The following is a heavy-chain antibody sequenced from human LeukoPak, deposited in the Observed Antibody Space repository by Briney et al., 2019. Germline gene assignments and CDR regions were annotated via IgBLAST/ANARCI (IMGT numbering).Heavy chain of an antibody. Sequence: ASVKVSCKASGYTFTSYDINWVRQATGQGLEWMGWMNPNSGNTGYAQKFQGRVTITRNTSISTAYMELRSLRSDDTAVYYCARDTRLSIAAAGTNWFDPWGQGTLVTVSS. CDR3: ARDTRLSIAAAGTNWFDP. CDR1: GYTFTSYD. D-gene: IGHD6-13*01. J-gene: IGHJ5*02. V-gene: IGHV1-8*03. CDR2: MNPNSGNT.